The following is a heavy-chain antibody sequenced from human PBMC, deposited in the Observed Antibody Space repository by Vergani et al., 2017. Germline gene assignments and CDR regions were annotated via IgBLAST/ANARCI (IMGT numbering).Heavy chain of an antibody. CDR1: GFTFSSYA. Sequence: QVQLVESGGGVVQPGRSLRLSCAASGFTFSSYAMHWVRQAPGKGLEWVAVISYDGSNKYYADSVKGRFTISRDNSKNTLYLQMNSLRAEDTAVYYCARLAXFDFWSGYSPYYYYYMDVGGKETTVTVSS. J-gene: IGHJ6*03. CDR2: ISYDGSNK. D-gene: IGHD3-3*01. V-gene: IGHV3-30*04. CDR3: ARLAXFDFWSGYSPYYYYYMDV.